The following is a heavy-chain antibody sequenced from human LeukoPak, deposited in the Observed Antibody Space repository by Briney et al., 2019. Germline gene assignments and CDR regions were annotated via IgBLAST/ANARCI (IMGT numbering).Heavy chain of an antibody. CDR3: AKESKWFGELLSGY. CDR2: ISGSGGST. J-gene: IGHJ4*02. D-gene: IGHD3-10*01. CDR1: GFTFSSYA. V-gene: IGHV3-23*01. Sequence: PGGSLRLSCAASGFTFSSYAMSWVRQAPGKGLEWVSAISGSGGSTYYADSVKSRFTISRDNSKNTLYLQMNSLRAEDTAVYYCAKESKWFGELLSGYWGQGTLVTVSS.